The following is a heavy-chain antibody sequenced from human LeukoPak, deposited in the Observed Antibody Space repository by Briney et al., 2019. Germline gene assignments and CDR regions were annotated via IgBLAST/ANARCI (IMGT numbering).Heavy chain of an antibody. Sequence: GGSLRLSCAASGFTFSSAWMTWDRQAPGKGLEWVGHIKNKTNGETTDYAAPVKGRFIISRDDSKNTLYLQMNSLRTEDTAVYYCARGFCSSTNCYQGPFDFWGQGTLVTVSS. D-gene: IGHD2-2*01. CDR2: IKNKTNGETT. CDR1: GFTFSSAW. V-gene: IGHV3-15*01. J-gene: IGHJ4*02. CDR3: ARGFCSSTNCYQGPFDF.